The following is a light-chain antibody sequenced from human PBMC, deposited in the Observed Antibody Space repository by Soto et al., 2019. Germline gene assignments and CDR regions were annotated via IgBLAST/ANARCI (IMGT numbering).Light chain of an antibody. CDR1: QSGSSN. Sequence: VLTQSPGTLSLSPGERATLSCRASQSGSSNLSWYQQKPGQTPRLLSYGASTRATGVPARCSGSGSVAEFTLTIIGLRTEKIAYYIAEQSRNSPRATFGNGTKWIS. CDR2: GAS. J-gene: IGKJ1*01. V-gene: IGKV3-15*01. CDR3: EQSRNSPRAT.